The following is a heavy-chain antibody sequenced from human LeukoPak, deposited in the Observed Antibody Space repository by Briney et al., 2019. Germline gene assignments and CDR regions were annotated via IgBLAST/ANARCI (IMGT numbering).Heavy chain of an antibody. V-gene: IGHV5-51*01. J-gene: IGHJ3*02. D-gene: IGHD1-14*01. CDR3: ARNILPYKAGGFDI. CDR1: GYSFTTYW. CDR2: IYPGDSDT. Sequence: GESLKISCKGSGYSFTTYWIGWVRQMPGKGLEWMASIYPGDSDTRNSPSFQGQVTISADKSISTAYLQWSSLKASDTAMYYCARNILPYKAGGFDIWGQGTMVTVSS.